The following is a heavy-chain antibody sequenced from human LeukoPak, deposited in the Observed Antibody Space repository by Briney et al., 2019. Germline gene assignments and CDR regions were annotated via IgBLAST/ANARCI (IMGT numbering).Heavy chain of an antibody. CDR1: GVSISSSSYY. D-gene: IGHD5-24*01. CDR2: IYYSGST. Sequence: PSETLSLTCTVSGVSISSSSYYWGWIRQPPGKGLVWIGSIYYSGSTYYNPSLKSRVTISVDTSKNQFSLTLSSVTAADTAVYYYARDSIYLEMATRSFDYWGQGTLVTVSS. J-gene: IGHJ4*02. V-gene: IGHV4-39*07. CDR3: ARDSIYLEMATRSFDY.